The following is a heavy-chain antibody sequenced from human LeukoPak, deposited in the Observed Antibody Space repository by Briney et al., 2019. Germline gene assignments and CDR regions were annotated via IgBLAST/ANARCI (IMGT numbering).Heavy chain of an antibody. Sequence: GGSLTLSCAASGFIFSSYWMHWVRQAPGKGLVWVSRNSDGSSTSYADSVKGRFTISRDNAKNTLYLQMNSLRAEDTAVYYCARPGIVGATRWFDPWGQGTLVTVSS. J-gene: IGHJ5*02. CDR3: ARPGIVGATRWFDP. CDR2: NSDGSST. CDR1: GFIFSSYW. D-gene: IGHD1-26*01. V-gene: IGHV3-74*01.